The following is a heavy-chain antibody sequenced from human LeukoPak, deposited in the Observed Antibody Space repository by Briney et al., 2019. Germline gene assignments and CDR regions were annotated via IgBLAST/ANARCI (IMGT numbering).Heavy chain of an antibody. CDR3: AQSLGASTWFGNWLDP. CDR1: GVSISSTSYC. D-gene: IGHD3-10*01. CDR2: IYYNGRT. Sequence: SETLSLTCTVSGVSISSTSYCWGWIRQPPGKGLEWIGSIYYNGRTYYNPSLKSRLTISVDTPKNQFSLKLSSVTAADTAVYYCAQSLGASTWFGNWLDPWGQGTLVTVSS. V-gene: IGHV4-39*01. J-gene: IGHJ5*02.